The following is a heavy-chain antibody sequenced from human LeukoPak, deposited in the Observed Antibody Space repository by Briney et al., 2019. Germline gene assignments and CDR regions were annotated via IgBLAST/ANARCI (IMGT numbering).Heavy chain of an antibody. J-gene: IGHJ4*02. V-gene: IGHV3-23*01. CDR3: AKHHYDFWSGSIN. CDR2: ISGSGGST. D-gene: IGHD3-3*01. Sequence: GGSLRLSCAASGFTFSSYAMSWVRQAPGKGLEWVSAISGSGGSTYYADSVKGRFTISRDNSKNTLYLQMNSLKAEDTAVYYCAKHHYDFWSGSINWGQGTLVTVSS. CDR1: GFTFSSYA.